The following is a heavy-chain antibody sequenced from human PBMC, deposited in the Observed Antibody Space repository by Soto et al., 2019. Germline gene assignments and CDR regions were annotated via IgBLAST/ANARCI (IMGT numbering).Heavy chain of an antibody. D-gene: IGHD3-10*01. Sequence: SETMSLPCTVSRRSLSGFYSRWIRQPSGKGLEWIGYFYSSGSANYNPSLRGRVTISADTSKNQFYLTLSSVTAADTAVYYCARRAYRDSGSYLFDYWGQGTQVTVSS. CDR3: ARRAYRDSGSYLFDY. CDR2: FYSSGSA. V-gene: IGHV4-59*08. CDR1: RRSLSGFY. J-gene: IGHJ4*02.